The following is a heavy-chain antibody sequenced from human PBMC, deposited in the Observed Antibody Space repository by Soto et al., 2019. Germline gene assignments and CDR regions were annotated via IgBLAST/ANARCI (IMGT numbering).Heavy chain of an antibody. V-gene: IGHV1-46*01. J-gene: IGHJ6*02. CDR3: ARTIVGATHYGMDV. Sequence: VASVKVSCKASGYTFTSYFMHWVRQAPGQGPEWMGIINPSGGSTSYAQKFQGRVTLTSDTSTTTVYMELSSLRSDDTAVYYCARTIVGATHYGMDVWGQGTTVTVSS. CDR1: GYTFTSYF. CDR2: INPSGGST. D-gene: IGHD1-26*01.